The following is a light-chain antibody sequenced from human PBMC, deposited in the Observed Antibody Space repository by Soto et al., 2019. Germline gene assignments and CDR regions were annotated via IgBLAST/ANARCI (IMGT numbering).Light chain of an antibody. Sequence: QSVLTQPASVSGSPGQSITISCTGTSXDVGGYNYVSWYQHHPGKAPKLIIYEVTNRPSGVSNRFSGSKSGNTASLTISGLQAEDESDYYCISYTSGTSPYVFGTGTKFTVL. J-gene: IGLJ1*01. CDR3: ISYTSGTSPYV. V-gene: IGLV2-14*01. CDR2: EVT. CDR1: SXDVGGYNY.